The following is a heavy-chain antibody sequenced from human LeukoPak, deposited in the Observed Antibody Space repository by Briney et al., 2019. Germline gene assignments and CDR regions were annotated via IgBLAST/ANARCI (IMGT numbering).Heavy chain of an antibody. CDR1: GGSISSYY. V-gene: IGHV4-59*01. CDR3: ARDFTVAGTGAFDI. CDR2: IYYSGST. J-gene: IGHJ3*02. D-gene: IGHD6-19*01. Sequence: PSETLSLTCTVSGGSISSYYWSWIRQPPGKGLEWIGYIYYSGSTNYNPSLKSRVTISVDTSKNQFSLKLISVTAADTAVYYCARDFTVAGTGAFDIWGQGTMVTVSS.